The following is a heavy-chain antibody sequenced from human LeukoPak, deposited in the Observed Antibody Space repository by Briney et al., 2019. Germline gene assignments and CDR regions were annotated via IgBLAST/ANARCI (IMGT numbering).Heavy chain of an antibody. D-gene: IGHD6-13*01. CDR3: ARDGYSNSWFLN. Sequence: PGGSLRLSCAASGVTVSSNYMSWVRQAPGKGLEWVSTIYSGGSTYYADSVKGRFTISRDSSKNTLCLQMNSLRAKDTAVYYCARDGYSNSWFLNWGQGTLVTVSS. CDR1: GVTVSSNY. J-gene: IGHJ4*02. V-gene: IGHV3-66*01. CDR2: IYSGGST.